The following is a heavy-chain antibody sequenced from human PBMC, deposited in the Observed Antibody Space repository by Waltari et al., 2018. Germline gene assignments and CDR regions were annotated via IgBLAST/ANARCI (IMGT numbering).Heavy chain of an antibody. J-gene: IGHJ4*02. CDR2: VYPSATT. CDR1: VGSIRKSSYY. Sequence: QLQLQESGPGLVKTLETLSLTCTVSVGSIRKSSYYWGWIREPPGKGLEWIGSVYPSATTTYPPSVKSRVTRSADTSKHQFSLKLRSVTAADTAVYYCARDDIPATGPLDSWGQGTLVTVSS. V-gene: IGHV4-39*07. D-gene: IGHD2-15*01. CDR3: ARDDIPATGPLDS.